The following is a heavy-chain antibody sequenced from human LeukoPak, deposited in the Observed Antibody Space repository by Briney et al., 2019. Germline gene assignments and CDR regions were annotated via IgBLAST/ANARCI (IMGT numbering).Heavy chain of an antibody. J-gene: IGHJ4*02. CDR2: INSDGSST. Sequence: PGGSLRLSCAASGFTFSSYWMHWVRQAPEKGLVWVSRINSDGSSTNYADSVKGRFTISRDNAKNTLYLQMNSLRAEDTAVYYCVSDLFLGYGSQGTLVTVSS. CDR3: VSDLFLGY. V-gene: IGHV3-74*01. D-gene: IGHD3-3*01. CDR1: GFTFSSYW.